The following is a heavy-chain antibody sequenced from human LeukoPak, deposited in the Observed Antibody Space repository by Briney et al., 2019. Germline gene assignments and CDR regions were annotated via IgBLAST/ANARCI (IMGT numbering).Heavy chain of an antibody. V-gene: IGHV1-69*06. J-gene: IGHJ4*02. CDR3: AGDKDYYDSSAPFDY. Sequence: ASVKVSCKASGGTFSSYAISWVRQAPGQGLEWMGRIIPIFGTANYAHKFQGRVTITADKSTSTAYMELSSLRSEDTAVYYCAGDKDYYDSSAPFDYWGQGTLVTVSS. CDR1: GGTFSSYA. CDR2: IIPIFGTA. D-gene: IGHD3-22*01.